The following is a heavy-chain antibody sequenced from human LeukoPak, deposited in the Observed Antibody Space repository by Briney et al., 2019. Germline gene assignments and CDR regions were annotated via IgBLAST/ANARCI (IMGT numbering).Heavy chain of an antibody. D-gene: IGHD4-17*01. J-gene: IGHJ6*03. V-gene: IGHV4-4*07. CDR1: GGSISSYF. CDR2: IYTSGST. CDR3: ARGRFDYDQRYYYYYMDV. Sequence: SETLSLTCTVSGGSISSYFWSWIRQPAGKGLEWIGRIYTSGSTNYNPSLKSRVTMSLDTSKNQFSLKLSSVTAADTAVYYCARGRFDYDQRYYYYYMDVWGKGTTVTVSS.